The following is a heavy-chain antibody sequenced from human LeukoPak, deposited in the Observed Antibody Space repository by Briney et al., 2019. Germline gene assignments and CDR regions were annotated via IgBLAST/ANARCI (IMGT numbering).Heavy chain of an antibody. J-gene: IGHJ6*03. Sequence: ASVKVSCKASGYTFTGYYMHWVRQAPGQRLEWMGWINPNSGGTNYAQKFQGRVTMTRDTSISTAYMELSRLRSDDTAVYYCARVVTGTAEYYYYYYYMDVWGKGTTVTVSS. D-gene: IGHD1-7*01. CDR2: INPNSGGT. CDR1: GYTFTGYY. V-gene: IGHV1-2*02. CDR3: ARVVTGTAEYYYYYYYMDV.